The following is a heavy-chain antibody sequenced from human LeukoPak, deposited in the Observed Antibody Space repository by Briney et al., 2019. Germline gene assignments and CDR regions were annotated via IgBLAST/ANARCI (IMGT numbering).Heavy chain of an antibody. Sequence: SETLSLTCSVSGDSISGYYWSWIRQPPGKGLEWIGYIYDSGSSNYNPALKSRVTISVDTSTNQFSPKLSSVTAADTAVYHCARHFYDSRGSYSFALDYWGQGALVTVSS. CDR3: ARHFYDSRGSYSFALDY. V-gene: IGHV4-59*08. CDR1: GDSISGYY. CDR2: IYDSGSS. D-gene: IGHD1-26*01. J-gene: IGHJ4*02.